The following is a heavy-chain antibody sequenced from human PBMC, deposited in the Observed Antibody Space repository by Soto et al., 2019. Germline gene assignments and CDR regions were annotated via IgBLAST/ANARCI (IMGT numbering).Heavy chain of an antibody. J-gene: IGHJ4*02. CDR1: GFTFTNFG. D-gene: IGHD6-13*01. Sequence: GGSLRLSCATSGFTFTNFGIHWVRQAPGKGLEWVAVTSYDGNNIYYGDSVKGRFTISRDNSKNTLYLQMDSLRLEDTAVYYCAKPQSSGWYGVDYWGQGALVTVS. CDR2: TSYDGNNI. V-gene: IGHV3-30*18. CDR3: AKPQSSGWYGVDY.